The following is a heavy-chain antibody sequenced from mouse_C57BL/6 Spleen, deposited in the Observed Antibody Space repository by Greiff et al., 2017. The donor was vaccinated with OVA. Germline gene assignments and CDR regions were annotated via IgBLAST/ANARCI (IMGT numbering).Heavy chain of an antibody. V-gene: IGHV1-26*01. CDR1: GYTFTDYY. J-gene: IGHJ4*01. CDR2: INPNNGGT. Sequence: VQLKQSGPELVKPGASVKISCKASGYTFTDYYMNWVKQSHGKSLEWIGDINPNNGGTSYNQKFKGKATLTVDKSSSTAYMELRSLTSEDSAVYYCARIYDYGDAMDYWGQGTSVTVSS. D-gene: IGHD2-4*01. CDR3: ARIYDYGDAMDY.